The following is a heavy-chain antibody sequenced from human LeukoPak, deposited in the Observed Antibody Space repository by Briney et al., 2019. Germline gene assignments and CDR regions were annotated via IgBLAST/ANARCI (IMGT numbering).Heavy chain of an antibody. CDR1: GFTFSSYG. J-gene: IGHJ6*02. V-gene: IGHV3-33*01. Sequence: AGGSLRLSCAASGFTFSSYGMHWVRQAPGKGLEWVAVIWYDGSNKYYADSVKGRFTISRDNSKNTLYLQMNSLRAEDTAVYYCASNGGMDGMDVWGQGTTVTVSS. CDR2: IWYDGSNK. D-gene: IGHD2-8*01. CDR3: ASNGGMDGMDV.